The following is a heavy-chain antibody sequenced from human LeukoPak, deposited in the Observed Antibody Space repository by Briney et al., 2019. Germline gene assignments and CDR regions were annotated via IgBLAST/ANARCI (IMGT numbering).Heavy chain of an antibody. V-gene: IGHV3-64*01. J-gene: IGHJ4*02. Sequence: GGSLRLSCAASGFTFSSYAMHWVRQAPGKGLEYVSDICSNGGITYYANSVKGGFTISRDNSKNTLYIQMGSLRAENMAVFYCAISRVLRYYDWLSTDSAYSGQGTPVSASS. CDR3: AISRVLRYYDWLSTDSAY. CDR1: GFTFSSYA. D-gene: IGHD3-9*01. CDR2: ICSNGGIT.